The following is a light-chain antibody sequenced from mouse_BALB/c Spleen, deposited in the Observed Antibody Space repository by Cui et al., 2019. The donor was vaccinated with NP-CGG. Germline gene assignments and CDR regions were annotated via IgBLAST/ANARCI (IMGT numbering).Light chain of an antibody. CDR3: ALWYSNHWV. J-gene: IGLJ1*01. Sequence: ADSTEQSPLTTSPGETVTLTCRSSTGAVTTSNYANWVQEKPDHLFTGLIGGTNNRAPGVPARFSGSLIGDKAALTITGAQTEDEAIYFCALWYSNHWVFGGGTKLTVL. V-gene: IGLV1*01. CDR1: TGAVTTSNY. CDR2: GTN.